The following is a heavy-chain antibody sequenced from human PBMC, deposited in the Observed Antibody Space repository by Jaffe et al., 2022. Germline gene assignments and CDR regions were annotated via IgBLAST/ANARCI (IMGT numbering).Heavy chain of an antibody. CDR3: AKEFLGSSSWGDGFDI. CDR2: ISGSGGST. CDR1: GFTFSSYA. D-gene: IGHD6-13*01. V-gene: IGHV3-23*01. Sequence: EVQLLESGGGLVQPGGSLRLSCEASGFTFSSYAMSWVRQAPGKGLEWVSAISGSGGSTYYADSVKARFTISRDNSKNTLYLQMNSLRAEDTAVYYCAKEFLGSSSWGDGFDIWGQGTMVTVSS. J-gene: IGHJ3*02.